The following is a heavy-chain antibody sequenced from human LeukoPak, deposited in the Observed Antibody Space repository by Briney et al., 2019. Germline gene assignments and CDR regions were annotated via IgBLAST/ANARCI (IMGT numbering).Heavy chain of an antibody. CDR1: GFTFSSYW. CDR3: VRGGESTWS. V-gene: IGHV3-74*01. CDR2: INNDGRGT. Sequence: GGSLRLSCAASGFTFSSYWMHWVRQAPGKGPVWVSRINNDGRGTTYADSVKGRFTISRDDAKNTLYLQMNSLRAEDTAVYYCVRGGESTWSWGQGTLVTVSS. D-gene: IGHD2-15*01. J-gene: IGHJ5*02.